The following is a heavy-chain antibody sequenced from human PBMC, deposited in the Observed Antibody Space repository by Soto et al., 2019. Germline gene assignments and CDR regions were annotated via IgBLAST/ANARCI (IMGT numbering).Heavy chain of an antibody. V-gene: IGHV4-59*01. D-gene: IGHD2-2*01. CDR3: ARDRSTYRGGGTGEVKENWFDP. CDR1: GGSISHYF. J-gene: IGHJ5*02. Sequence: SETLYLSSTVSGGSISHYFWSWRRQAPGKGLEWIGYAYYSGSTDYNPSLKSRVTMSVDTSKNQVSLKLNSVTTADTAVYYCARDRSTYRGGGTGEVKENWFDPWGPGTLVTVSS. CDR2: AYYSGST.